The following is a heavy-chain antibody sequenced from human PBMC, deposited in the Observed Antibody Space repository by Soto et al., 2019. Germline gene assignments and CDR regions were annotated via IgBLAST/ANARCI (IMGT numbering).Heavy chain of an antibody. CDR1: GFPFSTYS. Sequence: GGSLRLSFEASGFPFSTYSMHWVRQTPGKGLEWVSVISYDGSKKYYADSVKGRFTISRDISKNTVYLQMNSLRAEDTAVYYCARSIAVAALDYWGQGSQVTVSS. J-gene: IGHJ4*02. D-gene: IGHD6-19*01. CDR3: ARSIAVAALDY. V-gene: IGHV3-30-3*01. CDR2: ISYDGSKK.